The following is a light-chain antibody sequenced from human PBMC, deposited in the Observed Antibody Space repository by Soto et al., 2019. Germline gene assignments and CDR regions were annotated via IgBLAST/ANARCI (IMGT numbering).Light chain of an antibody. CDR1: QSIRNY. CDR3: QQSYGTPLT. J-gene: IGKJ4*01. Sequence: DIQMTQSPSSLSASVGDRVTITCRASQSIRNYLDWYQQKPGKAPKLLIYAASSLESGVPSRFGGGGSGADFTLTISSLQPEDFATYYCQQSYGTPLTFGGGTKVEIK. V-gene: IGKV1-39*01. CDR2: AAS.